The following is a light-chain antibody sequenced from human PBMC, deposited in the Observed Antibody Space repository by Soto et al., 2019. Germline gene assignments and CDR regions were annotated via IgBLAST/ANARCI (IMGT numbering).Light chain of an antibody. CDR3: QQYGSSPWT. CDR2: GAS. CDR1: QSVSSSY. Sequence: EIVLTQSPGILSLSPVERATLSCMASQSVSSSYLAWYQQKPGQAPRLLIYGASSRATGIPDRFSGSGSGTDFTLTISRLEPEDFAVYYCQQYGSSPWTFGQGTKVDIK. V-gene: IGKV3-20*01. J-gene: IGKJ1*01.